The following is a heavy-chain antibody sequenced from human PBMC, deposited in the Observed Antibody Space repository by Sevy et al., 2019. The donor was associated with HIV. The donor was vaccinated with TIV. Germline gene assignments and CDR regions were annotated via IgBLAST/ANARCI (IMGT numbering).Heavy chain of an antibody. Sequence: GGSMRLSCAASGFTFSSYSMNWVRQAPGKGLEWVSSISSSSSYIYYADSVKGRFTISRDNAKNSLYLQMNSLRAEDTAVYYCASVVEYYDFWSGYYTAAGLYYYGMDVWGQGTTVTVSS. CDR3: ASVVEYYDFWSGYYTAAGLYYYGMDV. CDR1: GFTFSSYS. D-gene: IGHD3-3*01. CDR2: ISSSSSYI. V-gene: IGHV3-21*01. J-gene: IGHJ6*02.